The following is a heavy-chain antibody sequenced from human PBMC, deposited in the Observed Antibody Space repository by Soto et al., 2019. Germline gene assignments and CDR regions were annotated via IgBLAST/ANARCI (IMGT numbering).Heavy chain of an antibody. V-gene: IGHV4-31*03. CDR1: GGSISSGGYY. J-gene: IGHJ4*02. CDR3: ARVGTYGSGTSDY. CDR2: IYYSGST. D-gene: IGHD3-10*01. Sequence: QVQLQESGPGLVKPSQPLSLTCTVSGGSISSGGYYWSWLRQHPGKGLEWIGYIYYSGSTYYNPSVERRVTISVDTSKNQFSLKLSSVTAADTAVYYCARVGTYGSGTSDYWGQGTLVTVSS.